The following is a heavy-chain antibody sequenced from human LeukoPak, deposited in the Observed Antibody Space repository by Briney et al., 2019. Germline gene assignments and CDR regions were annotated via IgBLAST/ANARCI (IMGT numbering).Heavy chain of an antibody. D-gene: IGHD6-6*01. CDR2: IKHDGSEK. J-gene: IGHJ4*02. V-gene: IGHV3-7*01. Sequence: GGSLRLSCAASGFTVSSNYMGWVRQAPGKGLEWVANIKHDGSEKYYVHSVKGRFAISRDNARNSLYLQMNSLRAEDTAVYFCARVGEIASRPRYFDYWGQGTLVTVSS. CDR3: ARVGEIASRPRYFDY. CDR1: GFTVSSNY.